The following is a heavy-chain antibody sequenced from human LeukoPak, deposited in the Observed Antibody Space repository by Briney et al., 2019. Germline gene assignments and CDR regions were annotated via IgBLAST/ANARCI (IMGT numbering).Heavy chain of an antibody. CDR3: ARHVSSSRVAFDI. Sequence: GESLKISCEVYGYSFTTYWLGWVRQMPGKGLEWMGTFNPGDSDIRYSSSFQGQVTISVDKSISTAYLQWSSLKASDTAMYYCARHVSSSRVAFDIWGQGTMVTVSS. CDR2: FNPGDSDI. V-gene: IGHV5-51*01. J-gene: IGHJ3*02. CDR1: GYSFTTYW. D-gene: IGHD2-2*01.